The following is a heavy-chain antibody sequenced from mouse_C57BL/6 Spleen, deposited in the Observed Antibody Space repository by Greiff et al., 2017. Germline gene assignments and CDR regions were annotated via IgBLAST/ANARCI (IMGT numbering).Heavy chain of an antibody. CDR2: IDPANGNT. J-gene: IGHJ1*03. Sequence: VQLQQSVAELVRPGASVKLSCTASGFNIKNTYMHWVKQRPEQGLEWIGRIDPANGNTKYAPKFQGKATITAETSSTTAYLQLSSLTSEDTDISYCAREGEWFLLSFDVWGTGTTVTVSS. CDR3: AREGEWFLLSFDV. V-gene: IGHV14-3*01. CDR1: GFNIKNTY. D-gene: IGHD2-2*01.